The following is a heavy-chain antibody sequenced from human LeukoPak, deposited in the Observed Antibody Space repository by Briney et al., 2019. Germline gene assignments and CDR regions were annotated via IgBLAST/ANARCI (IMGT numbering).Heavy chain of an antibody. Sequence: GGSLRLSCAASGFTFSSYAMSWVRRAPGKGLKWVSAISGSGDNTYYADSVKGRLTISRDNSKNTLYLQMNSLRAEDTAVYYCAREGPRGNSQFDYWGQGTLVTVSS. CDR1: GFTFSSYA. J-gene: IGHJ4*02. D-gene: IGHD2/OR15-2a*01. CDR2: ISGSGDNT. V-gene: IGHV3-23*01. CDR3: AREGPRGNSQFDY.